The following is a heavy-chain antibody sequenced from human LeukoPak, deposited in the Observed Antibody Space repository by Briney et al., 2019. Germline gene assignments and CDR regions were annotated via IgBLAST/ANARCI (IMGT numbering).Heavy chain of an antibody. Sequence: GGSLRLSCAASGFTFSSYWMHWVRQVPGKGLVWVSRIKSDGSTRYADSVKGRFTISRDNAKNTVSLQMTSLRAEDTGVYYCARAPSEIGGYYPEYFRHWGQGTLVIVSS. CDR3: ARAPSEIGGYYPEYFRH. V-gene: IGHV3-74*01. CDR1: GFTFSSYW. J-gene: IGHJ1*01. CDR2: IKSDGST. D-gene: IGHD3-22*01.